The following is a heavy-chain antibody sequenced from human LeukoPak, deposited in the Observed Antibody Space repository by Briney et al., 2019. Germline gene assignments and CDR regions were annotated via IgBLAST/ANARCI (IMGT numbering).Heavy chain of an antibody. CDR3: ARAVGSGSFQTYYYYMDV. CDR2: IYTSGST. J-gene: IGHJ6*03. CDR1: GGSISSYY. V-gene: IGHV4-4*07. Sequence: SETLSLTCTVSGGSISSYYWSWIRQPAGRGLEWIGRIYTSGSTNYNPSLKSRVTMSVDTSKNQFSLKLSSVTAADTAVYYCARAVGSGSFQTYYYYMDVWGKGTTVTISS. D-gene: IGHD3-10*01.